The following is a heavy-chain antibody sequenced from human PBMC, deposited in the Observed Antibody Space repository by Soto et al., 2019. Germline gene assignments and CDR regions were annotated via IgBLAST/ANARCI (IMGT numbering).Heavy chain of an antibody. Sequence: PSETLSLTCTVSGGSISSGGYYWSWIRQHPGKGLEWIGYIYYSGSTYYNPSLKSRVTISVDTSKNQFSPKLSSVTAADTAVYYCARVVGDYYDSSGYPDYWGQGTLVTVSS. D-gene: IGHD3-22*01. CDR2: IYYSGST. CDR1: GGSISSGGYY. CDR3: ARVVGDYYDSSGYPDY. V-gene: IGHV4-31*03. J-gene: IGHJ4*02.